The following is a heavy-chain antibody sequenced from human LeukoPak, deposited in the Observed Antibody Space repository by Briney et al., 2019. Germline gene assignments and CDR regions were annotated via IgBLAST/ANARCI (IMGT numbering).Heavy chain of an antibody. CDR3: ASLVTPHKTIDY. CDR2: IYYSGST. V-gene: IGHV4-59*01. J-gene: IGHJ4*02. Sequence: PSETLSLTCAVSGGSISSYYWSWIRQPPGKGLEWIGYIYYSGSTNYNPSLKSRVTISVDTSKNQFSLKLSSVTAADTAVYYCASLVTPHKTIDYWGQGTLVTVSS. CDR1: GGSISSYY. D-gene: IGHD4-11*01.